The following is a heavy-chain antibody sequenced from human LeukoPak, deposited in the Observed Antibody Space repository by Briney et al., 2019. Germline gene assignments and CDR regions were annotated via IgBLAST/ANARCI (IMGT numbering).Heavy chain of an antibody. Sequence: SGPTLVKPTQTLTLTCTFSGFSLSNGAVGVGWIRQPPGKALEWLALIYWDDDKRYSPSLKSRLTITKDTSKNQVVLTMTNMDPVDTATYYCAHRQGYYDSSDPFDYWGQGTLVTVSS. D-gene: IGHD3-22*01. V-gene: IGHV2-5*02. CDR3: AHRQGYYDSSDPFDY. CDR2: IYWDDDK. J-gene: IGHJ4*02. CDR1: GFSLSNGAVG.